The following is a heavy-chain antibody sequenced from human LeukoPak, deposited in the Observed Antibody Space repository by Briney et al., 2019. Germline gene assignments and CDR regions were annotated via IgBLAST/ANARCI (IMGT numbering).Heavy chain of an antibody. CDR3: AKDREAVAGAYYFDY. Sequence: GGSLRLSCAASGFTFDDYAMHWVRQAPGKGLEWVSGISWNSGSIGYADSVKGRFTISRDIAKNSLYLQMNSLRAEDTALYYCAKDREAVAGAYYFDYWGQGTLVTVSS. CDR1: GFTFDDYA. CDR2: ISWNSGSI. D-gene: IGHD6-19*01. J-gene: IGHJ4*02. V-gene: IGHV3-9*01.